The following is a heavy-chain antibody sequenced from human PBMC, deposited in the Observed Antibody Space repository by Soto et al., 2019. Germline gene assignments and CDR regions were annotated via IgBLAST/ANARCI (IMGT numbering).Heavy chain of an antibody. Sequence: QVQLVQSGAEVKKPGASVKVSCKASGYTFTSYGISWVRQAPGQGLEWMGWISAYNGNTNYAQKLQGRVTMTTDTSTITDYMELRSLRSDDTAVYYCATGYCSSTSCYGDYYYGMDVWGQGTTVTVSS. CDR1: GYTFTSYG. J-gene: IGHJ6*02. D-gene: IGHD2-2*01. CDR2: ISAYNGNT. CDR3: ATGYCSSTSCYGDYYYGMDV. V-gene: IGHV1-18*01.